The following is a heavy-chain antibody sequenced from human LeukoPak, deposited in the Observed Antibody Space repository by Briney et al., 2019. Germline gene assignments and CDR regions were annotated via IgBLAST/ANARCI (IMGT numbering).Heavy chain of an antibody. CDR3: VPHLSSGGYSVFHN. V-gene: IGHV3-21*01. CDR1: GFTFSSYS. J-gene: IGHJ4*02. D-gene: IGHD1-26*01. CDR2: ISSSSSYI. Sequence: GGSLRLSCAASGFTFSSYSMNWVRQAPGKGLEWVSSISSSSSYIYYADSVKGRFTISRDNAKNSLYLQMNSLRAEDTAVYYCVPHLSSGGYSVFHNWGQGTGVTVSS.